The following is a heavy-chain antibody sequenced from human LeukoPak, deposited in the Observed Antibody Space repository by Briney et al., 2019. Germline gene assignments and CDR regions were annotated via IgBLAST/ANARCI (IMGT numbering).Heavy chain of an antibody. CDR2: IRNDGSNE. CDR3: AREDDWNYEDY. D-gene: IGHD1-7*01. V-gene: IGHV3-30*02. Sequence: PGGSLRLSCAASGFTFSSYGMHWVRQAPGKGLEWVAFIRNDGSNEYYADSVKGRFTISRDNSKNTLFLQMNSLRAEDTAIYFCAREDDWNYEDYWGQGTLVTVSS. CDR1: GFTFSSYG. J-gene: IGHJ4*02.